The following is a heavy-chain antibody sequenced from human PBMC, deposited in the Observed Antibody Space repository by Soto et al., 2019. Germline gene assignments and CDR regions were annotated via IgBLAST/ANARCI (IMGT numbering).Heavy chain of an antibody. V-gene: IGHV4-59*01. CDR1: GGSINSYY. D-gene: IGHD6-19*01. J-gene: IGHJ4*02. Sequence: QVQLQESGPGLVKPSETLSLTCTVSGGSINSYYWSWIRQPPGKGLEWIGYIYYSGITDYNPSLKSRVTISVDTSKHKFALKLTSVTAADTAVYYCSREGAVACSFDYWGQGTLVTVSA. CDR2: IYYSGIT. CDR3: SREGAVACSFDY.